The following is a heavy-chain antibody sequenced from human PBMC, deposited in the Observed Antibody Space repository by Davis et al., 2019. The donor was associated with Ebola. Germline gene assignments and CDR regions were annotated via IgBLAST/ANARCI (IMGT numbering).Heavy chain of an antibody. V-gene: IGHV4-59*02. CDR1: GGSVSNYY. J-gene: IGHJ5*02. CDR2: IYYSGST. Sequence: SETLSLTCTVSGGSVSNYYWSWIRQPPGKGLEWIGYIYYSGSTNYNPSLKSRVTISVDTSKNQFSLKLSSVTAADTAVYYCARVTYYDFWSGPNWFDPWGQGTLVTVSS. D-gene: IGHD3-3*01. CDR3: ARVTYYDFWSGPNWFDP.